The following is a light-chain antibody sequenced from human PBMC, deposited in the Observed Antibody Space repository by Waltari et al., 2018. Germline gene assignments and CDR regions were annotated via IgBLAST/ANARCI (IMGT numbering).Light chain of an antibody. V-gene: IGKV1-5*03. CDR2: KAS. CDR3: QQYNTYSS. CDR1: QSISNY. J-gene: IGKJ2*01. Sequence: DIQMTQSPSTLSASVGDRLTMTCRASQSISNYVAWYQQKPGKAPNLLIDKASILKSRVSSRFTRSGSGTQFTLTISSLQPGDFAPYFCQQYNTYSSFGQGTKLEIK.